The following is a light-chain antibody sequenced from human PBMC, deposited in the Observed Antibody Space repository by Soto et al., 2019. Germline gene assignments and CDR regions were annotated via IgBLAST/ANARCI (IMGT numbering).Light chain of an antibody. Sequence: QSVLTQPPSASGAPGQRVTISCSGSNSNIGTTTVNWYQHVPGTAPKLLIYSTNQRPSGVPDRFSGSRSGTSASLAISGLQSDDEAGYYCAAWDDSLNGVVFGGGTKVTVL. CDR2: STN. CDR3: AAWDDSLNGVV. CDR1: NSNIGTTT. J-gene: IGLJ2*01. V-gene: IGLV1-44*01.